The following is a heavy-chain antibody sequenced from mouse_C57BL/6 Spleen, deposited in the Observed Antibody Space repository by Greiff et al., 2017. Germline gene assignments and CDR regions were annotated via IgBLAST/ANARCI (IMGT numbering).Heavy chain of an antibody. CDR3: ARDRGYPGYFDV. Sequence: EVMLVESGGGLVKPGGSLKLSCAASGFTFSSYAMSWVRQTPEKRLEWVATISDGGSYTYYPDNVKGRFTISRDNAKNNLYLQMSHLKSEDTAMYYCARDRGYPGYFDVWGTGTTVTVSS. D-gene: IGHD2-14*01. J-gene: IGHJ1*03. V-gene: IGHV5-4*01. CDR2: ISDGGSYT. CDR1: GFTFSSYA.